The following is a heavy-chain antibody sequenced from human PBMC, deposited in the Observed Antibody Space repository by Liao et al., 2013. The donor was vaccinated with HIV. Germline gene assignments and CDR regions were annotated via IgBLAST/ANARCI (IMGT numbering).Heavy chain of an antibody. V-gene: IGHV4-34*01. CDR2: INHSGST. CDR1: GGSFSGYY. CDR3: ASRGDCSSTSCYSDWYFDL. D-gene: IGHD2-2*01. Sequence: QVQLQQWGAGLLKPSETLSLTCAVYGGSFSGYYWSWIRQPPGKGLEWIGEINHSGSTNYNPSLKSRVTISVDTSKNQFSLKLSSVTAADTAVYYCASRGDCSSTSCYSDWYFDLWGRGTLVTVSS. J-gene: IGHJ2*01.